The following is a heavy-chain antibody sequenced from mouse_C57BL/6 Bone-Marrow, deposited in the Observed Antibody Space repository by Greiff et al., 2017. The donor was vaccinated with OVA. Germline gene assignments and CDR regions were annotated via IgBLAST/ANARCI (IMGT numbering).Heavy chain of an antibody. D-gene: IGHD1-1*01. CDR2: IDPETGGT. CDR3: TRKGCYYGSSYEVDY. Sequence: VQLQESGAELVRPGASVTLSCKASGYTFTDYEMHWVKQTPVHGLEWIGAIDPETGGTAYNQKFKGKAILTADKSSSTAYMELRSLTSEDSAVYYCTRKGCYYGSSYEVDYWGQGTSVTVSS. J-gene: IGHJ4*01. V-gene: IGHV1-15*01. CDR1: GYTFTDYE.